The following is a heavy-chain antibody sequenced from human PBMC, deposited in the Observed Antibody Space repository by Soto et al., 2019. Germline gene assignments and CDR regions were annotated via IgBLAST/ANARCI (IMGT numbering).Heavy chain of an antibody. J-gene: IGHJ5*02. CDR1: GGSISKFY. D-gene: IGHD3-10*01. CDR2: VYATGTT. Sequence: SETLSLTCSVSGGSISKFYWSWIRQPAGKGLEWMGRVYATGTTDYNPSLRSRVAMSVDISRKTFSLRLTSVTAADTGMYYCVRDGSKTIRGRFDPWGQGKLVTVSS. V-gene: IGHV4-4*07. CDR3: VRDGSKTIRGRFDP.